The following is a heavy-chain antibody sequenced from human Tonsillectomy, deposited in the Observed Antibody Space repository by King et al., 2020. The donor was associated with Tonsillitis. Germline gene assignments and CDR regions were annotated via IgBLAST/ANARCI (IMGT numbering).Heavy chain of an antibody. J-gene: IGHJ4*02. CDR3: ASEAAAAGTLDY. Sequence: QLVQSGAEVKKPGSSVKVSCKASGGTFSSYAISWVRQAPGQGLEWMGRIIPILGIANYAQKFQGRVTITADKSTSTAHMELSSLRSEDTAVYYCASEAAAAGTLDYWGQGTLVTVSS. V-gene: IGHV1-69*04. D-gene: IGHD6-13*01. CDR2: IIPILGIA. CDR1: GGTFSSYA.